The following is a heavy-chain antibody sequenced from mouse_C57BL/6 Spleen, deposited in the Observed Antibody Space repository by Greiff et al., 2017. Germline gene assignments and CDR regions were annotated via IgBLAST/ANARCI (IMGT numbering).Heavy chain of an antibody. CDR2: INPNNGGT. Sequence: VQLQQSGPELVKPGASVKISCKASGYTFTDYYMNWVKQSHGKSLEWIGDINPNNGGTSYNQKFKGKATLTVDKSSNTAYMELRSLTSEDSAVYYCAKILYGSYAMDYWGQGTSVTVSS. J-gene: IGHJ4*01. D-gene: IGHD1-1*01. CDR1: GYTFTDYY. CDR3: AKILYGSYAMDY. V-gene: IGHV1-26*01.